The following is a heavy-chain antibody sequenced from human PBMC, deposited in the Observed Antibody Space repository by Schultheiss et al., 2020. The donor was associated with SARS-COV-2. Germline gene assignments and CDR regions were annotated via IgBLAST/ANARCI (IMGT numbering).Heavy chain of an antibody. J-gene: IGHJ4*02. CDR2: INHSGST. CDR1: GGSFSGYY. CDR3: ASYVKGGYAAYFDY. D-gene: IGHD5-12*01. Sequence: SETLSLTCAVYGGSFSGYYWIWIRQPPGKGLEWIGEINHSGSTNYNPSLKSRVTISVDTSKNQFSLKLSSVTAADTAVYYCASYVKGGYAAYFDYWGQGTLVTVSS. V-gene: IGHV4-34*01.